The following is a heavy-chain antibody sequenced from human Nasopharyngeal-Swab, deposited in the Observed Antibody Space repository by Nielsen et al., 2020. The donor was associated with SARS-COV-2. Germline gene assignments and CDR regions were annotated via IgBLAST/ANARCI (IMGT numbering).Heavy chain of an antibody. V-gene: IGHV3-9*01. J-gene: IGHJ4*02. CDR1: GFTFDDYA. CDR3: AKDMYDILTGHNFDS. D-gene: IGHD3-9*01. CDR2: ISFQSGSV. Sequence: GGSLRLSCAASGFTFDDYAMHWVRQPPGKGLQWVAGISFQSGSVGYATSVKGRFTISRDNAKNSLYLQMNSLRVEDSAFYYCAKDMYDILTGHNFDSWGQGTLVTVSS.